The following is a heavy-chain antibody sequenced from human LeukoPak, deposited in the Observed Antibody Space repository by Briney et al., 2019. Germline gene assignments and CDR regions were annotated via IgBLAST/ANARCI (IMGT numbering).Heavy chain of an antibody. CDR1: GFTFSSYE. J-gene: IGHJ4*02. D-gene: IGHD5-18*01. CDR2: ISSSGSTI. CDR3: ARSLSSYGTLYFDY. V-gene: IGHV3-48*03. Sequence: GGSLRPSCAASGFTFSSYEMNWVRQAPGKGLEWVSYISSSGSTIYYADSVKGRFTISRDNAKNSLYLQMNSLRAEDTAVYHCARSLSSYGTLYFDYWGQGTLVTVSS.